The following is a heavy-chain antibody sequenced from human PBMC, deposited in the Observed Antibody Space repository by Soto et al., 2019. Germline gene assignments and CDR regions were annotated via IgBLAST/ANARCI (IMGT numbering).Heavy chain of an antibody. D-gene: IGHD6-6*01. J-gene: IGHJ1*01. Sequence: SVKVSCKASGGTFSSYAISWVRQAPGQGLEWMGGIIPIFGTANYAQKFQGRVTITADESTSTAYMELSSLRSEDTAVYYCARGRIAARPGAEYFQHWGQGTLVIGSS. CDR2: IIPIFGTA. CDR3: ARGRIAARPGAEYFQH. CDR1: GGTFSSYA. V-gene: IGHV1-69*13.